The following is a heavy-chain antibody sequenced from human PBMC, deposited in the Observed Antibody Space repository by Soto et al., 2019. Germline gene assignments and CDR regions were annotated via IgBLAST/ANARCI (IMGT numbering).Heavy chain of an antibody. V-gene: IGHV3-48*03. CDR1: GFTFSSFE. J-gene: IGHJ3*02. CDR2: ISSSGSTK. CDR3: ARESGYYDLLTGYYYLHAFDI. Sequence: GGSLRLSCAASGFTFSSFEMNWVRQAPGKGLEWVSYISSSGSTKNYADSVKGRFTISRDNAKNSVYLQMNSLRAEDTAVYYCARESGYYDLLTGYYYLHAFDIWGQGTMVTVSS. D-gene: IGHD3-9*01.